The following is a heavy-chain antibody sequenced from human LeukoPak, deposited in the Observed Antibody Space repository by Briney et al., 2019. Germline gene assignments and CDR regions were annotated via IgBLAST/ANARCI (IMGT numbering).Heavy chain of an antibody. J-gene: IGHJ6*03. D-gene: IGHD6-13*01. Sequence: PSETLSLTCTVSGGSISSYYWSWIRQPAGKGLEWIGRIYTSGSTNYNPSLKSRVTISVDTSKNQFSLKLSSVTAADTAVYYCARHPRSSSVRHMDVWGKGTTVTVSS. CDR2: IYTSGST. V-gene: IGHV4-4*07. CDR1: GGSISSYY. CDR3: ARHPRSSSVRHMDV.